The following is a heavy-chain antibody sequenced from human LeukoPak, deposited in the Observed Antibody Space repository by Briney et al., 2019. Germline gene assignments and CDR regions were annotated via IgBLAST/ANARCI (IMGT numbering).Heavy chain of an antibody. Sequence: GGSLRLSCAASGFTFSSYAMRWVRQAPGKGLEWVSAISGSGGSTYYADSVKGRFTISRDNSKNTLYLQMNSPRAEDTAVYYCAKVPRGIAAAGTSYWGQGTLVTVSS. V-gene: IGHV3-23*01. J-gene: IGHJ4*02. CDR2: ISGSGGST. D-gene: IGHD6-13*01. CDR3: AKVPRGIAAAGTSY. CDR1: GFTFSSYA.